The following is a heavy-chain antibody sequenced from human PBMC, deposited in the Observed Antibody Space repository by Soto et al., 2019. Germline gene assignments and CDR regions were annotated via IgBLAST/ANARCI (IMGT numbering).Heavy chain of an antibody. V-gene: IGHV1-69*04. J-gene: IGHJ3*02. Sequence: GASVKVSCKASGGTFSSYTISWVRQAPGQGLEWMGRIIPILGIANYAQKFQGRVTITADKSTSTAYMELSSLRSEDTAVYYCARDHSIGWSPLGGDAFDIWGQGTMVTVS. CDR1: GGTFSSYT. CDR2: IIPILGIA. D-gene: IGHD6-19*01. CDR3: ARDHSIGWSPLGGDAFDI.